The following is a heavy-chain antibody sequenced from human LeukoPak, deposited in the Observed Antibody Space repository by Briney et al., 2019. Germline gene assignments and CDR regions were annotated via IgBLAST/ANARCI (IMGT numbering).Heavy chain of an antibody. J-gene: IGHJ4*02. D-gene: IGHD5-18*01. CDR2: ISFDGSDA. CDR1: GFTFSGFW. Sequence: PGGSLRLSCAASGFTFSGFWMHWVRQAPGKGLVWVSCISFDGSDATYADSVKGRFTISRDNAKNTLHLQMDSLTVEDTAVYYCARGSDTAMVNYWGQGTLVTVSS. V-gene: IGHV3-74*01. CDR3: ARGSDTAMVNY.